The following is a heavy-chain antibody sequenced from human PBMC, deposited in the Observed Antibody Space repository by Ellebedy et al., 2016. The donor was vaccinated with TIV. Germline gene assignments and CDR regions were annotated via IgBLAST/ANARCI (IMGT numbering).Heavy chain of an antibody. CDR2: INGDGSNI. D-gene: IGHD2/OR15-2a*01. V-gene: IGHV3-74*01. CDR1: GFTFSSSW. J-gene: IGHJ6*02. Sequence: PGGSLRLSCAASGFTFSSSWVHWVRQVPGKGLVWVARINGDGSNIGYADSVKGRFTISRDNAKSTLYLQMNRLRAEDTAVYYCARDGVRHYFYNGMDVWGQGTTVSVSS. CDR3: ARDGVRHYFYNGMDV.